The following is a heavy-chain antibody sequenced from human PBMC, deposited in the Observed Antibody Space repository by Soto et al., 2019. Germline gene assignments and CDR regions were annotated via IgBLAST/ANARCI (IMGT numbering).Heavy chain of an antibody. CDR3: ARDSGGDFWSGYYDY. D-gene: IGHD3-3*01. CDR1: GFTFSSYA. J-gene: IGHJ4*02. V-gene: IGHV3-30-3*01. CDR2: ISYDGSNK. Sequence: VGSLRLSCAASGFTFSSYAMHWVRQAPGKGLEWVAVISYDGSNKYYADSVKGRFTTSRDNSKNTLYLQMNSLRAEDTAVYYCARDSGGDFWSGYYDYWGQGTLVTV.